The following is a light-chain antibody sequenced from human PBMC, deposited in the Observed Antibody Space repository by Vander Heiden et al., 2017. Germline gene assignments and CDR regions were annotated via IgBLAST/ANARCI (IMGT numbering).Light chain of an antibody. CDR2: GAS. V-gene: IGKV3-20*01. Sequence: EIVLTQSPGTLSLSPGERATLSCRASQSVSSSYLAWYQQKPGQAPRLLIYGASSRATGIPDRFSGTGSGTDFTLTISRLEPEDFAVYYCQQYGSSPTTFGQGTNVEMK. J-gene: IGKJ1*01. CDR1: QSVSSSY. CDR3: QQYGSSPTT.